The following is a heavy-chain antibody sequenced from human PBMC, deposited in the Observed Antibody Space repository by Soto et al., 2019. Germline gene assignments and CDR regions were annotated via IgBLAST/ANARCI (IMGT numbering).Heavy chain of an antibody. D-gene: IGHD6-13*01. CDR3: TRDASRGSSARGWWDR. CDR1: GFTFRSFT. J-gene: IGHJ5*02. V-gene: IGHV3-21*01. Sequence: GGSLRLSCAASGFTFRSFTMNWVRQAPGKGLEWVSTISSNSAYIYYTDALRGRFTISRDNAKNSLHLQMNSLRAEDTAVYYCTRDASRGSSARGWWDRWGPGTLVDVSS. CDR2: ISSNSAYI.